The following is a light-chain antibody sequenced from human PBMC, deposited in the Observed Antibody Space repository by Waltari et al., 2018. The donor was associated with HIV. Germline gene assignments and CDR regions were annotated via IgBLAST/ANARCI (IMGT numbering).Light chain of an antibody. V-gene: IGLV3-25*03. CDR3: QSADSSGTYWM. CDR2: KDT. Sequence: SHELTQPPSVSVSPGHTARIPCFGYALPHKYAYLYQQKPGHAPILVMYKDTKRPSGIPERFSGSSSGTTVTLTISGVQPEDEADYYCQSADSSGTYWMFGGGTKLTVL. CDR1: ALPHKY. J-gene: IGLJ3*02.